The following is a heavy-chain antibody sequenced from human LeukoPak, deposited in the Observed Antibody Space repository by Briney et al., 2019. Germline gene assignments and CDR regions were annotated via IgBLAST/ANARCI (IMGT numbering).Heavy chain of an antibody. CDR3: ARGLAYCSSTICYDGGDF. CDR2: INTNRGAT. CDR1: GHTFTAYY. D-gene: IGHD2-2*01. Sequence: ASVKVSCKASGHTFTAYYIHWVRQAPGQGLEWMGWINTNRGATNYAQKFRGRVTMTRDTSISTAYKELSGLRSDDTAVYYCARGLAYCSSTICYDGGDFWGQGTLVTVSS. V-gene: IGHV1-2*02. J-gene: IGHJ4*02.